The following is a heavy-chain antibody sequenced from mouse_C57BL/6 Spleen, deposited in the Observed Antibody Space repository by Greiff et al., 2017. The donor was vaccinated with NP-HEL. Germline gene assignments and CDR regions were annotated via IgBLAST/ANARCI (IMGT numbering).Heavy chain of an antibody. CDR3: ARTPYYYGSSYSWYFDV. CDR2: IWSGGST. CDR1: GFSLTSYG. Sequence: VMLVESGPGLVQPSQSLSITCTVSGFSLTSYGVHWVRQSPGKGLEWLGVIWSGGSTDYNAAFISRLRISKDNSKSQVFFKMNSLQADDTAIYYCARTPYYYGSSYSWYFDVWGTGTTVTVSS. D-gene: IGHD1-1*01. V-gene: IGHV2-2*01. J-gene: IGHJ1*03.